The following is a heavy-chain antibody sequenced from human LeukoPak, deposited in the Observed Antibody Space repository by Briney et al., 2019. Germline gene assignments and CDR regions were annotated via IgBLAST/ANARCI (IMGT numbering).Heavy chain of an antibody. CDR3: ARESPGCGGGSCYPHFDY. Sequence: SETLSLTCTASGGSISSYYWSWIRQPPGKGLEWIGYIYYSGSTNYNPSLKSRVTISVDTSKNQFSLKLSSVTAADTAVYYCARESPGCGGGSCYPHFDYWGQGTLVTVSS. CDR2: IYYSGST. J-gene: IGHJ4*02. CDR1: GGSISSYY. V-gene: IGHV4-59*01. D-gene: IGHD2-15*01.